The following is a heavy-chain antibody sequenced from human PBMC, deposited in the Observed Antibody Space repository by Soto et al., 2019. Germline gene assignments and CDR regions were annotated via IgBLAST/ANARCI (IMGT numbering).Heavy chain of an antibody. J-gene: IGHJ3*01. CDR3: ATWRLREHAFDV. Sequence: DVQVEESGGGLIQPGGSLRLSCAASGFIVNGKKYLTWVRQAPGKGLEWLSAVYSADGTFYADSVKGRFTVSLDNVKNTVYLQMNSLRSEDTGVYYGATWRLREHAFDVGGPGTRVTVSA. D-gene: IGHD4-17*01. V-gene: IGHV3-53*01. CDR1: GFIVNGKKY. CDR2: VYSADGT.